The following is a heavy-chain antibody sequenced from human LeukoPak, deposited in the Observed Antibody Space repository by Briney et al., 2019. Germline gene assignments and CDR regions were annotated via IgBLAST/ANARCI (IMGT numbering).Heavy chain of an antibody. CDR3: ARDRKAETIRGRAYYFDY. Sequence: SVRVSCKASGGTFSSYAISWVRQAPGQGLEWMGRIIPILGIANYTQKFQGRVTITADKSTSTAYMELSSLRSEDTAVYYCARDRKAETIRGRAYYFDYWGQGTLVTVSS. CDR2: IIPILGIA. CDR1: GGTFSSYA. D-gene: IGHD3-10*01. J-gene: IGHJ4*02. V-gene: IGHV1-69*04.